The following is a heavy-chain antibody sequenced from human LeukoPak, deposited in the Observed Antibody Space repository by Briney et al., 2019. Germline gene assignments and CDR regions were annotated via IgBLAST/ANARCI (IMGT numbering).Heavy chain of an antibody. CDR2: ISGSGGST. J-gene: IGHJ4*02. CDR3: AKDVGRGILTGYYPYYFDY. CDR1: GITFSSYA. V-gene: IGHV3-23*01. Sequence: GSLRLSCAASGITFSSYAMSWVRQAPGKGLGWVSAISGSGGSTYYADSVKGRFTISRDNSKNTLYLQMNSLRAEDTAVYYWAKDVGRGILTGYYPYYFDYWGQGTLVTVSS. D-gene: IGHD3-9*01.